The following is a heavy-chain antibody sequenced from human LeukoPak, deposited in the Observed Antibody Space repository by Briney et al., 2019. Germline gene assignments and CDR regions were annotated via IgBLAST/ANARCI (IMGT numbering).Heavy chain of an antibody. CDR1: DYSISSGYY. D-gene: IGHD6-13*01. CDR3: AKDSKVAAGKNH. V-gene: IGHV4-38-2*02. CDR2: IYHSGRT. J-gene: IGHJ5*02. Sequence: SETLSLTCTVSDYSISSGYYWGWIRQPPGKGLEWIGSIYHSGRTYYNPSLKSRVTISVDTSRNQFSLILSSVTAADTAVYYCAKDSKVAAGKNHWGQGTLVTVSS.